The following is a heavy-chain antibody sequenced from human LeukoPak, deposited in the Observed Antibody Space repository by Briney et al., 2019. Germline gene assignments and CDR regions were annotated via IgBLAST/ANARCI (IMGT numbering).Heavy chain of an antibody. D-gene: IGHD3-22*01. Sequence: SQTLSLTCTVSGGSISSGDYYWSWIRQPPGKGLEWIGYIYYSGSTYYNPSLKSRVTMSLDTSKNQFSLKLSSVTAADTAVYYCARGSNDSSGYSVIFDYWGQGTLVTVSS. CDR1: GGSISSGDYY. CDR2: IYYSGST. J-gene: IGHJ4*02. CDR3: ARGSNDSSGYSVIFDY. V-gene: IGHV4-30-4*01.